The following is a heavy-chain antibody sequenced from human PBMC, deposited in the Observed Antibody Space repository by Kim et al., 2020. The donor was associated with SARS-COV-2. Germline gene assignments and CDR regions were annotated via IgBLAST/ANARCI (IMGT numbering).Heavy chain of an antibody. Sequence: GGSLRLSCAASGFNFNDYPIHWIRQAPGKGLEFVSTISSHGDSTLYADSVKGRFTISRDNSKNTVSLQMPSLRVEDTAMYYCVKDRGGAVVTLDSWGQGT. J-gene: IGHJ4*02. V-gene: IGHV3-64*03. CDR2: ISSHGDST. D-gene: IGHD2-21*02. CDR3: VKDRGGAVVTLDS. CDR1: GFNFNDYP.